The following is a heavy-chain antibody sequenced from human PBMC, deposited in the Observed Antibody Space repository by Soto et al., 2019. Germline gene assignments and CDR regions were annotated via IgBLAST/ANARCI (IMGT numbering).Heavy chain of an antibody. CDR1: GFTFDDYA. CDR3: AKDLETSGYSTHTAGFDY. V-gene: IGHV3-9*01. CDR2: ISWNSGSI. D-gene: IGHD5-12*01. J-gene: IGHJ4*02. Sequence: GGSLRLSCAASGFTFDDYAMHWVRQAPGKGLEWVSGISWNSGSIGYADSVKGRFTISRDNAKNSLYLQMNSLRAEDTALYYCAKDLETSGYSTHTAGFDYWGQGTLVTVSS.